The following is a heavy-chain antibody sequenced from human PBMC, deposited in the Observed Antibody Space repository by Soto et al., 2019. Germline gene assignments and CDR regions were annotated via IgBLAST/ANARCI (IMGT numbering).Heavy chain of an antibody. Sequence: QVQLVQSGAEVKKPGASVKVSCKASGYTFTSYAMHWVRQAPGQRLEWMGWINAGNGNTKYSQKFQGRVTITRDTSASTASMALSSLSSEATAVYYCARDVGATGDWGQGTLVTVSS. D-gene: IGHD1-26*01. CDR3: ARDVGATGD. CDR2: INAGNGNT. J-gene: IGHJ4*02. CDR1: GYTFTSYA. V-gene: IGHV1-3*01.